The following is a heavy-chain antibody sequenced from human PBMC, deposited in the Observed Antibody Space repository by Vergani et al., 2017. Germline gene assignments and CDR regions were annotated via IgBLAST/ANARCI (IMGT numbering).Heavy chain of an antibody. CDR2: IYTSGST. V-gene: IGHV4-4*07. J-gene: IGHJ3*02. CDR3: ASSRGRLEWLLRPDDAFDI. CDR1: GGPISSYY. Sequence: QVQLQESGPGLVKPSETLSLTCTVSGGPISSYYWSWIRQPAGQGLEWIGRIYTSGSTNYNPSLKSRVTMSVDTSKNQFSLKRSSVTAADTAVYCCASSRGRLEWLLRPDDAFDIWGQGTMVTVSS. D-gene: IGHD3-3*01.